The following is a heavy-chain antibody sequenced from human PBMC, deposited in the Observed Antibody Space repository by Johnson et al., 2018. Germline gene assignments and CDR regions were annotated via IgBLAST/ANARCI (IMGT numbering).Heavy chain of an antibody. D-gene: IGHD1-26*01. Sequence: VQLVQSGGGLVQPGGSLRLSCAASGFTVSSNYMSWVRQAPGKGLEWVSAVYSGGSTYYADSVKGRITISSDNSKHTLYFQMNSWRAEDMVVYYCAIASGGYYWAFDIWGQCTMVTVSS. CDR1: GFTVSSNY. J-gene: IGHJ3*02. CDR2: VYSGGST. CDR3: AIASGGYYWAFDI. V-gene: IGHV3-66*02.